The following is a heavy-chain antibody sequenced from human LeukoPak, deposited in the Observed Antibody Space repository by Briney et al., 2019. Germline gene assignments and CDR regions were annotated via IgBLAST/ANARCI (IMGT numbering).Heavy chain of an antibody. J-gene: IGHJ5*02. CDR2: FHNSGTS. CDR3: ARHERDWFDP. D-gene: IGHD1-1*01. CDR1: DDPISDYY. V-gene: IGHV4-59*01. Sequence: SETLSLTCTVSDDPISDYYRGWIRQPPGKGLEWIGYFHNSGTSTYNPSLKSRVTISVDTSKNQFSLKLSSVTAADTAVYYCARHERDWFDPWGQGTLVTVSS.